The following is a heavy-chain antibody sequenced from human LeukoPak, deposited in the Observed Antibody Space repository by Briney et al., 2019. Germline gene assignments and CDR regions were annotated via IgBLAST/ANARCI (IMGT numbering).Heavy chain of an antibody. J-gene: IGHJ4*02. D-gene: IGHD6-19*01. CDR1: GFTFSASA. CDR2: ISGSGSST. CDR3: AKATSSGWYYFDY. V-gene: IGHV3-23*01. Sequence: GGSLRLSCAASGFTFSASAMTWVRQAPGKGREWVSAISGSGSSTYNADSVKGRFTISRDNSKNMLYLQMDSLRAGDTAVYYCAKATSSGWYYFDYWGQGTLVTVSS.